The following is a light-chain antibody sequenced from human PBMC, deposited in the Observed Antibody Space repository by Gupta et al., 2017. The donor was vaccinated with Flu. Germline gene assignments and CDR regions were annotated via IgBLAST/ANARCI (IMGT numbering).Light chain of an antibody. CDR1: ISNIGSPF. CDR2: RSN. CDR3: AAWDNSLSPLL. V-gene: IGLV1-47*01. J-gene: IGLJ2*01. Sequence: QSVLPQPPSASETPARRDTISCSGDISNIGSPFVCWYQQDPGTAPKLLIYRSNHRPSGVPDRFSGSTSGTSASLAISGLRSEDEADYYCAAWDNSLSPLLFGGGTKLTV.